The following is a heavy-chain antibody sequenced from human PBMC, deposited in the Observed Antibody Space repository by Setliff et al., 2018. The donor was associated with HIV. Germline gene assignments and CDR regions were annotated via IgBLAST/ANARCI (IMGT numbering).Heavy chain of an antibody. V-gene: IGHV4-38-2*02. CDR3: ARDSKVATISGGAFDI. CDR2: IYHGGST. J-gene: IGHJ3*02. D-gene: IGHD5-12*01. Sequence: SETLSLTCTVSGYSISSGYYWGWIRQPPGKGLEWIGSIYHGGSTYYNPSLKSRVTISVDTSKNQFSLKLSPVTAADTAVYYCARDSKVATISGGAFDIWGQGTMVTVSS. CDR1: GYSISSGYY.